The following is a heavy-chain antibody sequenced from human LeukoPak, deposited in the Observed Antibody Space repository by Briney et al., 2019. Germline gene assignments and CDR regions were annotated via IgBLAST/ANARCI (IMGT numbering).Heavy chain of an antibody. V-gene: IGHV4-4*07. J-gene: IGHJ6*02. Sequence: PSETLSLTCTVSGGSISSYYWSWIRQPAGKGLEWIGRIYTSGSTNYNPSLKSRVTMSVDTSKNQFTLKLSSVTAADTAVYYCASGRYSPHYYYYGMDVWGQGTTVTVSS. CDR1: GGSISSYY. D-gene: IGHD3-9*01. CDR3: ASGRYSPHYYYYGMDV. CDR2: IYTSGST.